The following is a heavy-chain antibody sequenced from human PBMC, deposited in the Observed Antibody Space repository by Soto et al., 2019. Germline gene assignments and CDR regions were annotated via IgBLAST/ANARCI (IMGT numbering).Heavy chain of an antibody. V-gene: IGHV3-53*02. CDR1: GFTVSSKY. Sequence: EVQLVKTGGGLIQPGGSLILSCAASGFTVSSKYMSWLRQAPGKGLEWVSIIYSDGNTYYADSVKGRFTISRDNSKNTLNLQMNSLRAEDTAVYFCARGRGNCVVTTCYLPFDSWGQGTLVTVSS. J-gene: IGHJ4*02. CDR3: ARGRGNCVVTTCYLPFDS. D-gene: IGHD2-2*01. CDR2: IYSDGNT.